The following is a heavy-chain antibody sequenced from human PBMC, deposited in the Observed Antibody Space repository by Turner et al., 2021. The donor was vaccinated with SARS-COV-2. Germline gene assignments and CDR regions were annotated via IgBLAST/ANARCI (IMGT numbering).Heavy chain of an antibody. CDR2: IYYSGST. Sequence: QLQLQESGPGLVKPSETLSLTRTVSGCSISSSSYYWGWIRQPPGKGLEWIGSIYYSGSTYYNPSLKSRVTISVDTSKNQFSLKLNSVTAADTAVYYCASPGGNSGWFFAYDIWGQGTMVTVSS. V-gene: IGHV4-39*01. CDR1: GCSISSSSYY. D-gene: IGHD6-19*01. J-gene: IGHJ3*02. CDR3: ASPGGNSGWFFAYDI.